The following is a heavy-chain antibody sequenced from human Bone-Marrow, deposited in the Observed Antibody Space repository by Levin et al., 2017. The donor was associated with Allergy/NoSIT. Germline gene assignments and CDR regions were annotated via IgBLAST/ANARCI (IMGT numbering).Heavy chain of an antibody. CDR3: AKCRPGGWLFKH. Sequence: GESLKISCAASGFTFSSYAMSWVRQAPGKGLEWVSAISGSGGSTYYADSVKGRFTISRDNSKNTLYLQMNSLRAEDTAVYYCAKCRPGGWLFKHWGQGTLVTVSS. D-gene: IGHD3-10*01. J-gene: IGHJ4*02. CDR2: ISGSGGST. CDR1: GFTFSSYA. V-gene: IGHV3-23*01.